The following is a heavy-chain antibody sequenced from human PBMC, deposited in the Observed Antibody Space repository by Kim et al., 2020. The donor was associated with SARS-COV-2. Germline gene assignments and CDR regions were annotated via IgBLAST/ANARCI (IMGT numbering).Heavy chain of an antibody. CDR1: GFTFSSYA. CDR3: AKDLVATIHAVKGPSSGWVWEYGRYYYGMDV. V-gene: IGHV3-23*01. D-gene: IGHD6-19*01. Sequence: GGSLRLSCAASGFTFSSYAMSWVRQAPGKGLEWVSAISGSGGSTYYADSVKGRFTISRDNSKNTLYLQMNSLRAEDTAVYYCAKDLVATIHAVKGPSSGWVWEYGRYYYGMDVWGQGTTVTVSS. J-gene: IGHJ6*02. CDR2: ISGSGGST.